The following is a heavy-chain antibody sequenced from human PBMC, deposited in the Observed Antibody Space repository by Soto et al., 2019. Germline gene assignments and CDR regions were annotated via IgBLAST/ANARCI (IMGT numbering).Heavy chain of an antibody. J-gene: IGHJ3*02. V-gene: IGHV5-51*01. D-gene: IGHD4-4*01. CDR2: IYPGDSDT. CDR3: ARQSPDYNNAFDI. CDR1: GYSFTSYW. Sequence: GESLKISCKGSGYSFTSYWIGWVRQMPGKGLEWMGIIYPGDSDTRYSPSFQGQVTISADKSISTAYLQWSSLKASDTAMYYCARQSPDYNNAFDIWGQGTMVTGSS.